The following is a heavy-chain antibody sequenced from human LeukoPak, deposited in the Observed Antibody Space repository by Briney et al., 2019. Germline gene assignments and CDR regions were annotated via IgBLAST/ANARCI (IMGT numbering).Heavy chain of an antibody. CDR2: IKQDGSEK. V-gene: IGHV3-7*02. D-gene: IGHD6-19*01. J-gene: IGHJ4*02. Sequence: GGSLRLSCAASGFTFSNYWMIWVRQAPGKGLEWVGNIKQDGSEKRYADSVRGRFSISRDNAQASLYLQMNSLRAGDTAVYYCAGVALYSSGHFDYWGQGTLVTVSS. CDR1: GFTFSNYW. CDR3: AGVALYSSGHFDY.